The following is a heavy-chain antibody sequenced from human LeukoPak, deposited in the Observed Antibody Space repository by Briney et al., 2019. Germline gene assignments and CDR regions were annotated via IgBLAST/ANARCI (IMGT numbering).Heavy chain of an antibody. CDR2: ISSSSSYI. CDR1: GFTFSSYS. CDR3: AKSSCSGCVLVVDY. D-gene: IGHD6-19*01. J-gene: IGHJ4*02. Sequence: GGSLRLSCAASGFTFSSYSMNWVRQAPGKGLEWVSSISSSSSYIYYADSVKGRFTISRDNSKNTLYLQMNSLRAEDTAVYYCAKSSCSGCVLVVDYWGQGTLVTVSS. V-gene: IGHV3-21*04.